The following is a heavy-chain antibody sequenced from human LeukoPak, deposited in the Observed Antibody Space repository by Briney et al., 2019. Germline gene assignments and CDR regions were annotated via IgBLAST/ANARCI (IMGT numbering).Heavy chain of an antibody. CDR1: GFTFSSYA. Sequence: GASLRLSCAASGFTFSSYAMHWVRQAPGKGLEWVAVISYDGSNTYYADSVKGRFTISRDNPKNTLYLQLNSLRAEDSAVYYCARDSTYYYGSGSSGPHYFDCWGQGTLVTVSS. CDR2: ISYDGSNT. D-gene: IGHD3-10*01. J-gene: IGHJ4*02. CDR3: ARDSTYYYGSGSSGPHYFDC. V-gene: IGHV3-30*01.